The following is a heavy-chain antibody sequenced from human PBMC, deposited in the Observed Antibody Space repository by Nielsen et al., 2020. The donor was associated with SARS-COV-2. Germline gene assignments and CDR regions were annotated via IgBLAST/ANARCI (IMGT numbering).Heavy chain of an antibody. J-gene: IGHJ6*03. Sequence: ASVKVSCKASGYTFTSYDINWVRQATGQGLEWMGWMNPNSGNTGYAQKFQGRVTMTRNTSISTAYMELSSLRSEDTAVYYCARMGKYNWKDIHYYMDVWGKGTTVTVS. CDR1: GYTFTSYD. CDR2: MNPNSGNT. CDR3: ARMGKYNWKDIHYYMDV. D-gene: IGHD1-20*01. V-gene: IGHV1-8*01.